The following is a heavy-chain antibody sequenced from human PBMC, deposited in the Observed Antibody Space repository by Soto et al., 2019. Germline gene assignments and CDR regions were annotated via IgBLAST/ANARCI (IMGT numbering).Heavy chain of an antibody. Sequence: QVQLVQSGAAVKKPGASVKVSCKASGYTFSSYGISWVRQAPVQGLEWMGCISAYNGNTNYAQKLLGRVTMTTDTSTSTAYMELRSLRSDYTALYYCARVEEIDYWGKGTLVTVSS. CDR1: GYTFSSYG. J-gene: IGHJ4*02. CDR2: ISAYNGNT. D-gene: IGHD3-3*01. CDR3: ARVEEIDY. V-gene: IGHV1-18*01.